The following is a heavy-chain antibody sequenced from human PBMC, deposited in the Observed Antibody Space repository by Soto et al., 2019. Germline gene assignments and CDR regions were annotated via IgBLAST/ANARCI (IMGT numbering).Heavy chain of an antibody. D-gene: IGHD3-22*01. V-gene: IGHV3-9*01. J-gene: IGHJ4*02. CDR3: AKDKGAYYYDTTGYLDY. CDR2: ITWQSDII. Sequence: GGSLRLSCTVSGFTFDDYTMHWVRQPPGKGLEWVSGITWQSDIIDYADSVKGRFTISRDNAKNSLYLQMNDLTPEDTASYYCAKDKGAYYYDTTGYLDYWGRGTLVTVSS. CDR1: GFTFDDYT.